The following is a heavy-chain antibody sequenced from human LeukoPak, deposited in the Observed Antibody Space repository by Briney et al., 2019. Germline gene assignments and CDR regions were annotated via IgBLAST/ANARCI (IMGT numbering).Heavy chain of an antibody. CDR2: ISYDGRNK. J-gene: IGHJ4*02. V-gene: IGHV3-30*18. CDR3: AKDLRFGAGFSSGWSSFDY. CDR1: GFTFGNYG. Sequence: PGRSLRLSCAASGFTFGNYGMHWVRQAPGKGLEWVAVISYDGRNKYYADSVKGRFTISRDNSKNTLYLQMNSLRAEDTAVYYCAKDLRFGAGFSSGWSSFDYWGQGTLVTFSS. D-gene: IGHD6-19*01.